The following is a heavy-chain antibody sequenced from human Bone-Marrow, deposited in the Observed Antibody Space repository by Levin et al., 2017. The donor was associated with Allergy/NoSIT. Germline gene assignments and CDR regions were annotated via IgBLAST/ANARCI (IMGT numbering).Heavy chain of an antibody. V-gene: IGHV4-61*09. CDR3: ERERRGDSYGPDSEHNYDYTDV. CDR1: GVSIDSGPNY. CDR2: TYVTGNT. Sequence: SETLSLTCTVSGVSIDSGPNYWSWFRQPAVKRLEWIGHTYVTGNTNYNPSLKSRVIISADTSKNQLSLKLSSVPAADTAVYDCERERRGDSYGPDSEHNYDYTDVWGKGITVTVSS. J-gene: IGHJ6*03. D-gene: IGHD5-12*01.